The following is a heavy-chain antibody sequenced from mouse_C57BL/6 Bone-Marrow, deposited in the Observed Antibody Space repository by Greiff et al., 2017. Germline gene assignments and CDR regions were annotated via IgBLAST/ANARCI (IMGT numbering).Heavy chain of an antibody. V-gene: IGHV3-6*01. Sequence: EVKLEESGPGLVKPSQSLSLTCSVTGYSITSGYYWNWIRQFPGNKLEWMGYISYDGSNNYNPSLKNRISITRDTSKNQFFLKLNSVTTEDTATYYCARDYYYYGSDYWGQGTTLTVSS. CDR2: ISYDGSN. D-gene: IGHD1-1*01. CDR3: ARDYYYYGSDY. J-gene: IGHJ2*01. CDR1: GYSITSGYY.